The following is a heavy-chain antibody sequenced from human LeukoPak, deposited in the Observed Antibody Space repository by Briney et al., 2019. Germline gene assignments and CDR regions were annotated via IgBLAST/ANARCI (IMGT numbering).Heavy chain of an antibody. J-gene: IGHJ4*02. CDR2: IYTSGST. CDR3: ARSEQNSYYYDSSGYFDY. D-gene: IGHD3-22*01. V-gene: IGHV4-4*09. CDR1: GGSIGSYY. Sequence: SETLSLTCTISGGSIGSYYWSWIRQPPGKGLEWIGYIYTSGSTNYNPSLKSRVTISVDTSKNQFSLKLSSVTAADTAVYYCARSEQNSYYYDSSGYFDYWGQGTLVTVSS.